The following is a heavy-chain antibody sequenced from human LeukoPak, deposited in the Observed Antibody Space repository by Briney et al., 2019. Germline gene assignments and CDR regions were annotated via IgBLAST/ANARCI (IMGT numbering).Heavy chain of an antibody. D-gene: IGHD6-13*01. CDR1: GFNFNTYS. Sequence: GGSLRLSCAVSGFNFNTYSMNWVRQAPGKGPEWVSSISSTSNYIYYAESVKGRFAVSRDNAKNSLYLQMNSLRAEDTAVYYCARDWAAADFDYWGQGTLVTVSS. CDR3: ARDWAAADFDY. J-gene: IGHJ4*02. V-gene: IGHV3-21*01. CDR2: ISSTSNYI.